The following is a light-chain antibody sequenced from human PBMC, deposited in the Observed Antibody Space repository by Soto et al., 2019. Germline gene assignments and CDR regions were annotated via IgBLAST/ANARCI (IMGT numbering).Light chain of an antibody. Sequence: QSVLTQPPSASGTPGQRVTISCSGSSSNIGSNYVYWYQQFPGTAPKLLICRNNQRPSGVADRFSGSQSGTSASLAISGLRSEDEGDYYCATWDDSLGGPVFGGGTKLTVL. CDR1: SSNIGSNY. CDR2: RNN. CDR3: ATWDDSLGGPV. J-gene: IGLJ2*01. V-gene: IGLV1-47*01.